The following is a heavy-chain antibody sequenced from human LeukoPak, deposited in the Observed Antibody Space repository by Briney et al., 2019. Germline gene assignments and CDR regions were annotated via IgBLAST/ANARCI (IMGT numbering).Heavy chain of an antibody. Sequence: PSETLSLTCTVSGGSISSYYWSWIRQPPGKGLEWIGYIYYSGSTNYNPSLKSRVIISVDTSKNQFSLKLSPVIAADTAVYYCARVGVDYTGNVIKYYFDSWGQGTLVTVSS. CDR1: GGSISSYY. J-gene: IGHJ4*02. V-gene: IGHV4-59*01. D-gene: IGHD4-23*01. CDR2: IYYSGST. CDR3: ARVGVDYTGNVIKYYFDS.